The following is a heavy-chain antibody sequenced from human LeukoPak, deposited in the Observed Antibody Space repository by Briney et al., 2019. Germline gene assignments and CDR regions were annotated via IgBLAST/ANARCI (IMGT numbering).Heavy chain of an antibody. CDR3: ATELERRFTYYYYGMDV. CDR1: GFTFSSYA. Sequence: GRSLRLSCAASGFTFSSYAMHWVRQAPGKGLEWVAVISYDGSNKYYADSVKGRFTISRDNSKNTLYLQMNSLRAEDTAVYYCATELERRFTYYYYGMDVCGQGTTVTVSS. CDR2: ISYDGSNK. J-gene: IGHJ6*02. V-gene: IGHV3-30-3*01. D-gene: IGHD1-1*01.